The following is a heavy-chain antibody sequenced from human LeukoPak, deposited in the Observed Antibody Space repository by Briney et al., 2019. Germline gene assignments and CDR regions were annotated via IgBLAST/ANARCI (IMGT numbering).Heavy chain of an antibody. CDR2: DGST. CDR1: GASISSGGYH. J-gene: IGHJ5*02. V-gene: IGHV4-31*03. D-gene: IGHD2/OR15-2a*01. Sequence: PSETLSLTCTVSGASISSGGYHWSWIRQHPGKGLEWIGNDGSTSYNPSLKSRLTISVDTSKNQFSLKLSSVTAADTAIYYCAIYFVDGGGRGTWGQGTLVTISS. CDR3: AIYFVDGGGRGT.